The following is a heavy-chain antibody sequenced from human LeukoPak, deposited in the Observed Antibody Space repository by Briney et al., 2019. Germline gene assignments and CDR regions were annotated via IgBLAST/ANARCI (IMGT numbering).Heavy chain of an antibody. D-gene: IGHD6-13*01. CDR1: GYTFTSYY. J-gene: IGHJ5*02. V-gene: IGHV1-46*01. CDR3: ARELRGIAAAGSLILFDP. Sequence: ASVKVSCKASGYTFTSYYRHWVRQAPGQGPEGMGIIYPSGGSTTYAQKFQGRVTMTRDTSTRTVYMELSSLRSEDTAVYYCARELRGIAAAGSLILFDPWGQGTLVTVSS. CDR2: IYPSGGST.